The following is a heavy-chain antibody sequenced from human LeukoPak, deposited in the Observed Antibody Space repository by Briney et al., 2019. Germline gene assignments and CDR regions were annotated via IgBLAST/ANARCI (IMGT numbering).Heavy chain of an antibody. J-gene: IGHJ3*02. D-gene: IGHD4-17*01. Sequence: ASVKVSCKASGGIFSSYTISWVRQAPGQGLEWMGRIIPILGIANYAQKFQGRVTITADKSTSTAYMELSRLRSEDTAVYYCARDSRYGDLDAFDIWGQGTMVTVSS. CDR3: ARDSRYGDLDAFDI. V-gene: IGHV1-69*04. CDR2: IIPILGIA. CDR1: GGIFSSYT.